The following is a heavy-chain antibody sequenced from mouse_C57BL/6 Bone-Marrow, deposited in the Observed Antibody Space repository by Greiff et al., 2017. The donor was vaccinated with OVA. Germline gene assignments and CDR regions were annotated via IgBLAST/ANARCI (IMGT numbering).Heavy chain of an antibody. J-gene: IGHJ1*03. CDR1: GYTFTTYP. CDR3: ARDSRPYYGSSYWYFDV. CDR2: FHPYNDDT. D-gene: IGHD1-1*01. V-gene: IGHV1-47*01. Sequence: VQLQQSGAELVKPGASVKMSCKASGYTFTTYPIEWMKQNHGKSLEWIGNFHPYNDDTKYNEKFKGKATLTVEKSSSTVYLELSRLTSDDSAVYYCARDSRPYYGSSYWYFDVWGTGTTVTVSS.